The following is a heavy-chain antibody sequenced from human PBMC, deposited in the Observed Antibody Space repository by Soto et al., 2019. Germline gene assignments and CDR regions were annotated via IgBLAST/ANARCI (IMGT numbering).Heavy chain of an antibody. J-gene: IGHJ4*02. V-gene: IGHV4-4*07. D-gene: IGHD3-10*01. CDR1: GGSISQYY. CDR2: IYSGGST. CDR3: ERGPGWCGGFSLDY. Sequence: QVQLQESGPGLVKPSETLSLSCGVSGGSISQYYWSWIRQPAGKGLEWIGRIYSGGSTNYNHYLESRVTMSVDTSKNKFSVTVGSVTAADTAVYSCERGPGWCGGFSLDYWGQGTLVTVSS.